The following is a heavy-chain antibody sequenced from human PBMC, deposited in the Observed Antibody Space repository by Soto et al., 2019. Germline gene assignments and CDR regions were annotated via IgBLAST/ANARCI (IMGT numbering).Heavy chain of an antibody. Sequence: SVKVSCKASGGTFSSYAISWVRQAPGQGLEWMGGIIPIFGTANYAQKFQGRVTITADESTSTAYMELSSLRSEDTAVYYCARVAMVRGGSLFDYWGQGTLVTVSS. V-gene: IGHV1-69*13. CDR3: ARVAMVRGGSLFDY. CDR1: GGTFSSYA. CDR2: IIPIFGTA. J-gene: IGHJ4*02. D-gene: IGHD3-10*01.